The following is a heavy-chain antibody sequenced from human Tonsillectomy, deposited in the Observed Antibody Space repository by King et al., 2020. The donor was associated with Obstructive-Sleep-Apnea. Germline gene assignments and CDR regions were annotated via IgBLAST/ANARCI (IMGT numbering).Heavy chain of an antibody. Sequence: VQLVESGGGLVQPGRSLRLSCAASGFTFDDYAMHWVRQAPGKGLEWVSGISWNSGSIGYADSVKGRFTISRDNAKNSLYLQMNSLRSEDTALYYCAKDMTNFVVVPVMWDYWGQGTLVTVSS. J-gene: IGHJ4*02. V-gene: IGHV3-9*01. CDR2: ISWNSGSI. CDR3: AKDMTNFVVVPVMWDY. CDR1: GFTFDDYA. D-gene: IGHD2-2*01.